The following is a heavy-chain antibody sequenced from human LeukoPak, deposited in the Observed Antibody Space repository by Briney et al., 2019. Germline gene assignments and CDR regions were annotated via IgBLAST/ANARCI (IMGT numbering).Heavy chain of an antibody. CDR2: TYTSGST. CDR3: ARELYSSGWYGPGYFDY. J-gene: IGHJ4*02. CDR1: GGSISNYY. V-gene: IGHV4-4*09. Sequence: SETLSLTCTVSGGSISNYYWSWIRRPPGKGLEWIGYTYTSGSTNYNPSLKSRVTISVDTSKNQFSLKLSSVTAADTAVYYCARELYSSGWYGPGYFDYWGQGTLVTVSS. D-gene: IGHD6-19*01.